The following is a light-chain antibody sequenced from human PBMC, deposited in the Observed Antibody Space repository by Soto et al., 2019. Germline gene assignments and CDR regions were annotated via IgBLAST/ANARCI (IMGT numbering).Light chain of an antibody. CDR3: QQFNNYPLT. V-gene: IGKV1D-13*01. J-gene: IGKJ4*01. CDR2: DAS. Sequence: IQMTQSPSSLSASVGDRVTITCRASQSISSYLNWYQQKPGKAPKLLIYDASSLESGVPSRFSGSGSGTDFTLTISSLQPEDFATYYCQQFNNYPLTFGGGTKADIK. CDR1: QSISSY.